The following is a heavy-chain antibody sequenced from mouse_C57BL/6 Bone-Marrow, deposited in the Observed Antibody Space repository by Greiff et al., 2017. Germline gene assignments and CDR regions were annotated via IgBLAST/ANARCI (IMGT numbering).Heavy chain of an antibody. CDR2: IYPGSGST. V-gene: IGHV1-55*01. D-gene: IGHD6-2*01. Sequence: VQLQQPGAELVKPGASVKMSCKASGYTFTSYWITWVKQRPGQGLEWIGDIYPGSGSTNYNEKFKSKATLTVDTSSSTAYMQLSSLTSEDSAVYYCAREGISPWYCDVWGTGTTVTVSS. J-gene: IGHJ1*03. CDR1: GYTFTSYW. CDR3: AREGISPWYCDV.